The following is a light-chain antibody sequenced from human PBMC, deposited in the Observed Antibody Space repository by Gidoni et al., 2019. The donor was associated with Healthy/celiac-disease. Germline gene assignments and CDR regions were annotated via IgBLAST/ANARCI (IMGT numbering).Light chain of an antibody. CDR1: QSLLHSNCSNY. CDR3: FPALQTLLP. Sequence: DMVMTQSPLYLPVTPGEPGSISCRSSQSLLHSNCSNYLDRSLQKPGQSPQLLIYLGSNRASAVPARFSGSGSATDFTLNISLVEAADVWAYSCFPALQTLLPFAGATKLEIK. J-gene: IGKJ4*01. V-gene: IGKV2-28*01. CDR2: LGS.